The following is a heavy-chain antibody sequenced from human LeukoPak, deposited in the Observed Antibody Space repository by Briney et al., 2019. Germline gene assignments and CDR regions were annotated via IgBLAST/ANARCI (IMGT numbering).Heavy chain of an antibody. J-gene: IGHJ5*01. D-gene: IGHD2-15*01. V-gene: IGHV4-39*01. CDR1: GGSISSSSYH. Sequence: SETLSLTCTVSGGSISSSSYHWGWVRQPPGKGLEWIGSISYSGTTYYNPSLKSRVTISVDTSKNQFSLKLSSVTAADTAVYYCARLKGYCSGGSCYTRLFDFWGQGTLVTVSS. CDR2: ISYSGTT. CDR3: ARLKGYCSGGSCYTRLFDF.